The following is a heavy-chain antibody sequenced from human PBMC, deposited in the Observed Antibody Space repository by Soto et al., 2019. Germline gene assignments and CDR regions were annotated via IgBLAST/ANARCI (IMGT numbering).Heavy chain of an antibody. J-gene: IGHJ4*02. Sequence: GSLRLSCAASGFSIGDYWMSWVRQAPGKGLEWVANIKQDGSEKYYVDSVKGRFTISKDSAKNSLYLQMNSLRGEDMAVYYCARTVVVVVPDNFDHWGQGTLVTVSS. CDR1: GFSIGDYW. D-gene: IGHD2-2*01. V-gene: IGHV3-7*01. CDR3: ARTVVVVVPDNFDH. CDR2: IKQDGSEK.